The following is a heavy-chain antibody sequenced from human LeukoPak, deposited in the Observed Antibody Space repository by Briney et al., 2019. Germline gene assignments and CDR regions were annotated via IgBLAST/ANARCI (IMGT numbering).Heavy chain of an antibody. J-gene: IGHJ4*02. CDR1: GFTFTNAW. CDR2: IKSKTDGETT. Sequence: GGSLRLSCVNSGFTFTNAWMSWVRQAPGKGLEWIGRIKSKTDGETTNYAEPVRGRFTISRDDSKSAVYLQMNSLKIEDTAVYYCTTDLGTYYHGSQRLIPIDYWGQGTLVTVSS. D-gene: IGHD3-10*01. V-gene: IGHV3-15*01. CDR3: TTDLGTYYHGSQRLIPIDY.